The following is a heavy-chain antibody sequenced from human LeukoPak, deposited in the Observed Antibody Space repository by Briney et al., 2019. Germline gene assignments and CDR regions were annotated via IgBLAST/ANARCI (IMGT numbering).Heavy chain of an antibody. CDR3: ATVGVELWSSPFMGRGDWFDP. D-gene: IGHD3-10*01. J-gene: IGHJ5*02. Sequence: PGESLKISCKASGYTFATQWIGWVCQMPGKGLEWMGIIYPDDSDTTYSPSFQGQVTISADKSISTAYLQWDSLKASDTAMYYCATVGVELWSSPFMGRGDWFDPWGQGTLVTVSS. CDR1: GYTFATQW. CDR2: IYPDDSDT. V-gene: IGHV5-51*03.